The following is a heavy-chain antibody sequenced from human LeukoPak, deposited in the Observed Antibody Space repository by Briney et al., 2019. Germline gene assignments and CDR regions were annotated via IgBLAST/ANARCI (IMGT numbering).Heavy chain of an antibody. D-gene: IGHD3-22*01. CDR1: GYTFTSYA. V-gene: IGHV1-3*01. Sequence: ASVKVSCKASGYTFTSYAMHWVRQAPGQRLEWMGWINAGNGNTKYSQKFQGRVTITRGTSASTAYMELSSLRSEDTAVYYCARLIGYPNAFDIWGQGTMVTVSS. J-gene: IGHJ3*02. CDR2: INAGNGNT. CDR3: ARLIGYPNAFDI.